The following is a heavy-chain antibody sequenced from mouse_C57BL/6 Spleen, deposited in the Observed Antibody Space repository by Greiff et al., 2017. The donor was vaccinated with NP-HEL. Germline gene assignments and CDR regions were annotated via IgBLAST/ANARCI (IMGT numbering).Heavy chain of an antibody. D-gene: IGHD1-2*01. J-gene: IGHJ2*01. CDR2: INPSSGYT. CDR3: ARHYYGDWYFDY. V-gene: IGHV1-4*01. Sequence: VQLQQSGAELARPGASVKMSCKASGYTFTSYTMHWVKQRPGQGLEWIGYINPSSGYTKYNQKFKDKATLTADKSSSTAYMQLSSLTSEDSAVYYCARHYYGDWYFDYWGKGTTLTVSS. CDR1: GYTFTSYT.